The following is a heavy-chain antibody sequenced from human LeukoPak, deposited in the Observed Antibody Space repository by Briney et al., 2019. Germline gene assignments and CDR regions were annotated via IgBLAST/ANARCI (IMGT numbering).Heavy chain of an antibody. D-gene: IGHD2-15*01. CDR3: AKGTEGYCSGTICYPFDY. Sequence: GGSLRLSCEASGFTFSSYAMNWVRQVPGKGLEWVSSITDSGSDTYFVDSVKGRFTISRDNSKNTLYLQLNSLRAEDTAVYYCAKGTEGYCSGTICYPFDYWGRGTLVTVSS. V-gene: IGHV3-23*01. CDR2: ITDSGSDT. J-gene: IGHJ4*02. CDR1: GFTFSSYA.